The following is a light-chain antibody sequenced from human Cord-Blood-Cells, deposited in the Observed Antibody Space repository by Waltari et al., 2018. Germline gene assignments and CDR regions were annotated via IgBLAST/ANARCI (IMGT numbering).Light chain of an antibody. Sequence: PGQSITISCTGTSSDVGGYNYVSWYQQHPGKAPKLMIYEVSNRPSGVSNRFSGSKSGNTASLTISGLQAEDEADYYCSSYTSSSTLEVFGTGTKVTVL. CDR3: SSYTSSSTLEV. V-gene: IGLV2-14*01. CDR1: SSDVGGYNY. J-gene: IGLJ1*01. CDR2: EVS.